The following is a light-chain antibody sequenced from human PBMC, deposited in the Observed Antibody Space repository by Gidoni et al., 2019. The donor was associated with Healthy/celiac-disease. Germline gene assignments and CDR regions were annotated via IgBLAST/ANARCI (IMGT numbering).Light chain of an antibody. CDR3: QVWDSSSVRGV. CDR2: DDS. J-gene: IGLJ2*01. Sequence: SYVLTQPPSVSVAPRTDGQDYLWGNNIGSKSVHWYQQKPGQAPVLVVYDDSDRPSGIPERFSGSNSGNTATLTISRVEAGDEADYYCQVWDSSSVRGVFGGGSKLTVL. V-gene: IGLV3-21*02. CDR1: NIGSKS.